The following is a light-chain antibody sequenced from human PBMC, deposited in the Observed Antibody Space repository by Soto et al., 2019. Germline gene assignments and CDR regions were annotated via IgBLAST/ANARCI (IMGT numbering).Light chain of an antibody. J-gene: IGKJ1*01. Sequence: DLQMTQSPSSVSASVGDRVTITCRASQNINSWIAWYQQKPGHAPNLLIYGASRLQSGVPSRFSGYGSGTDFTLTISGLQPEDVATYFCQQADSFPPWTFGQGTKVEIK. CDR3: QQADSFPPWT. CDR1: QNINSW. V-gene: IGKV1-12*01. CDR2: GAS.